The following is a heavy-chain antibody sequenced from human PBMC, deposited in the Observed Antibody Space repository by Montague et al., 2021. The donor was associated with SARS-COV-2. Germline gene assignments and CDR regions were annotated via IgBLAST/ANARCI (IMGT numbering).Heavy chain of an antibody. CDR2: IYHSGST. D-gene: IGHD2-15*01. J-gene: IGHJ5*02. Sequence: SETLSLTCTVSGASITSSNWWNWVRQPQGKGLEWIGQIYHSGSTNYNPSLKSRLTPSLDKSKNQFSLNLSSVTAADTAVYYCARQIQQVVLSPAKLTDWFDPWGLGTLVTVAS. V-gene: IGHV4-4*02. CDR1: GASITSSNW. CDR3: ARQIQQVVLSPAKLTDWFDP.